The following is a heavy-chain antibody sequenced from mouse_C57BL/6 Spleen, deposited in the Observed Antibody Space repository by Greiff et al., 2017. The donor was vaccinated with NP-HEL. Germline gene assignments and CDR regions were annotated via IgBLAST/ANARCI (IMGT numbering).Heavy chain of an antibody. Sequence: DVQLVESGGGLVKPGGSLKLSCAASGFTFSDYGMHWVRQAPEKGLEWVAYISSGSSTIYYADTVKGRFTISRDNAKNTLFLQMTSLRSEDTAMYYCARGFDDGYVAYWGQGTLVTVSA. CDR1: GFTFSDYG. CDR2: ISSGSSTI. V-gene: IGHV5-17*01. D-gene: IGHD2-3*01. J-gene: IGHJ3*01. CDR3: ARGFDDGYVAY.